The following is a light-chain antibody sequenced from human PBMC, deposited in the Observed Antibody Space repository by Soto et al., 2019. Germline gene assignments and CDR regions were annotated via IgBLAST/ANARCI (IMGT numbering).Light chain of an antibody. Sequence: QSVLTQPPSASGSPGQSVTISCTGTSSDVGGYNYVSWYQQHPGKAPKLLIYEVSKRPSGVPDRFSGSKSDNTASLTVSGLQAEDEAVYYCSSFAGGNNLLFGGGTKLTVL. V-gene: IGLV2-8*01. CDR1: SSDVGGYNY. CDR3: SSFAGGNNLL. J-gene: IGLJ2*01. CDR2: EVS.